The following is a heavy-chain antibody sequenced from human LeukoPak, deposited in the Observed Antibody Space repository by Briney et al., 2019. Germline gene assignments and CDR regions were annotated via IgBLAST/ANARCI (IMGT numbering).Heavy chain of an antibody. V-gene: IGHV3-11*01. CDR2: LSNTGSDI. J-gene: IGHJ4*02. Sequence: PGGSLRLSCAASGFTFSTYWMTWIRQAPGKGLEYISYLSNTGSDIFYADSVKGRFSISRDNAKNSLYLQMNSLRAEDTAVYYCARGHWGLDYWGQGTLVTVSS. CDR1: GFTFSTYW. CDR3: ARGHWGLDY. D-gene: IGHD7-27*01.